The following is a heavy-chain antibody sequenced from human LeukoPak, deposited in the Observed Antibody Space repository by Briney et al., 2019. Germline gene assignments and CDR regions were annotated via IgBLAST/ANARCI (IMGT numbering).Heavy chain of an antibody. CDR1: GDSVSSNSAA. Sequence: SQTLSLTCAISGDSVSSNSAAWDWIRQSPSRGLEWLGRTYYRSKWYYGYAVSVKSRITINPDTSKNQFSLQLNSVTPGDTAIYYCTRTIAGYIDYWGQGTLVTVSS. J-gene: IGHJ4*02. D-gene: IGHD2-2*02. CDR2: TYYRSKWYY. V-gene: IGHV6-1*01. CDR3: TRTIAGYIDY.